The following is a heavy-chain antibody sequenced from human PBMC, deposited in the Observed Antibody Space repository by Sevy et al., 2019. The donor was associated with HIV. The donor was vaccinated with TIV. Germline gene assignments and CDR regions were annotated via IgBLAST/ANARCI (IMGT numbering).Heavy chain of an antibody. Sequence: GGSLRLSCAASGFTLNNYAMTWVRQAPGKGLEWVSSMTGSGTPIYYGDSVKGRFTISRNNSKNTLYVQMNSLRAEDTAVYYCAKDGLYGGDFEYFQDWGQGTLVTVSS. V-gene: IGHV3-23*01. J-gene: IGHJ1*01. CDR1: GFTLNNYA. CDR3: AKDGLYGGDFEYFQD. CDR2: MTGSGTPI. D-gene: IGHD2-21*02.